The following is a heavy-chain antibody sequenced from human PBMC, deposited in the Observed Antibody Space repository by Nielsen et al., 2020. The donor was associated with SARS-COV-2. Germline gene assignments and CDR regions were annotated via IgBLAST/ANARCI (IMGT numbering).Heavy chain of an antibody. V-gene: IGHV3-33*01. CDR3: ARGGSYDFWGGADY. Sequence: GESLKISCAASGFIFGAYGMHWVRQAPGKGLEWVAAIWYDGGKKYYADSMKGRFTISRDNSNNMLYLQMNSLRADDTAVYYCARGGSYDFWGGADYWGQGTLVTVSS. D-gene: IGHD3-3*01. CDR1: GFIFGAYG. CDR2: IWYDGGKK. J-gene: IGHJ4*02.